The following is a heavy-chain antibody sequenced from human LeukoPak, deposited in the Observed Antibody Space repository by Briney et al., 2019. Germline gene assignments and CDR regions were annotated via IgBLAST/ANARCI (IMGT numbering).Heavy chain of an antibody. J-gene: IGHJ4*02. D-gene: IGHD2-2*01. Sequence: ASVKVSCNASGYTFTSYGISWVRQAPGQGLEWMGWISAYNGNTNYAQKLQGRVTMTTDTSTSTAYMELRSLRSDDTAVYYCARKDIVVVPAAMDYWGQGTLVTVSS. CDR1: GYTFTSYG. V-gene: IGHV1-18*01. CDR2: ISAYNGNT. CDR3: ARKDIVVVPAAMDY.